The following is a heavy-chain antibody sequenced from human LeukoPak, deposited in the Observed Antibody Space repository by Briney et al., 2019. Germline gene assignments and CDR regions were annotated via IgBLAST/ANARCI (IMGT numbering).Heavy chain of an antibody. CDR1: GFAFSSYN. J-gene: IGHJ4*02. V-gene: IGHV3-21*01. CDR2: ISTSGAYI. Sequence: GGSLRLSCAASGFAFSSYNMNWVRQAPGKGLEWVASISTSGAYINYADSLKGRFTISRDNAKNSLYLQMNSLRAEDTAVYYCARDPWDYWGQGTLVTVSS. CDR3: ARDPWDY.